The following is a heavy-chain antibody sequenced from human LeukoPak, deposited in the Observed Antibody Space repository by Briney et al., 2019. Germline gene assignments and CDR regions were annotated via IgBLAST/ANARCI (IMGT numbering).Heavy chain of an antibody. V-gene: IGHV2-5*02. J-gene: IGHJ4*02. CDR2: IHWDDDK. Sequence: ESGPTLVKPTQTLTLTCTFSGFSLSTSGVIVGWIRQPPGKTLEWLALIHWDDDKRYSPSLKSRLTITKDTSKNQVVLTMTNMDPVDTATYYCARGEISSGFKAGDYFDYWGQGTLVTVSS. D-gene: IGHD6-25*01. CDR3: ARGEISSGFKAGDYFDY. CDR1: GFSLSTSGVI.